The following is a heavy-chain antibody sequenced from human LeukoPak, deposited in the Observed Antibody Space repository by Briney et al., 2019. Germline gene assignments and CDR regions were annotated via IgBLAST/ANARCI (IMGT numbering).Heavy chain of an antibody. V-gene: IGHV4-38-2*01. CDR2: IYHSGST. D-gene: IGHD1-7*01. Sequence: SETLSFTCSVSGYSISSGNYWGWIRLPPGKGLQWIGSIYHSGSTYYNPSLKSRVTISVDTSKNQFSLKLSSVTAADTAVYYCASLRHNWNYEKSGIDPWGQGTLVTVSS. CDR3: ASLRHNWNYEKSGIDP. CDR1: GYSISSGNY. J-gene: IGHJ5*02.